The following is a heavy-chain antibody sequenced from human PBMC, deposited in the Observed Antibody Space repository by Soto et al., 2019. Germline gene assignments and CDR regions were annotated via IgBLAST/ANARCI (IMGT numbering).Heavy chain of an antibody. Sequence: PSETLSLTCTVSGGSMSSSSYYWAWIRQPPGKGLEWIGTFYYSGTTSQNPPLRSRITISGDTSRNQFSLNLRSVTAADSGVYYCAKLVRDDVRRSDLDHWGQGTLVTVSS. D-gene: IGHD3-10*02. CDR2: FYYSGTT. CDR1: GGSMSSSSYY. CDR3: AKLVRDDVRRSDLDH. V-gene: IGHV4-39*01. J-gene: IGHJ4*02.